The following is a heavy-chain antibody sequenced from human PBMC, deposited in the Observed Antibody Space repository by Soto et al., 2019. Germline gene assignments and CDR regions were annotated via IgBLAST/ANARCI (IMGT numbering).Heavy chain of an antibody. D-gene: IGHD6-6*01. CDR2: IKQDGSVI. Sequence: EVQLVESGGGLVQPGGSLRLSCAASGFTFSIYWMTWVRQAPGKGLEWVANIKQDGSVIYFVDSLKGRFTISRDNAKNALFLQMNSLRADDTAVYFCARIGYSSSSLDYWGQGTLVTVPS. CDR1: GFTFSIYW. V-gene: IGHV3-7*01. J-gene: IGHJ4*02. CDR3: ARIGYSSSSLDY.